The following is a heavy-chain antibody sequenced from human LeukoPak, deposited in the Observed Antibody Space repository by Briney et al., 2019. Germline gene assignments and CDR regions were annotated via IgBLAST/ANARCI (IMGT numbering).Heavy chain of an antibody. Sequence: SGGSLRLSCAASGFTFSSYWMHWARQAPGKGLVWVSRIKTDGSSTSYADSVKGRFTISRDNAKNTLYLQMNSLRAEDTAVYYCARERKYDSNFDYWGQGTLVTVSS. CDR3: ARERKYDSNFDY. V-gene: IGHV3-74*01. CDR2: IKTDGSST. D-gene: IGHD1-1*01. J-gene: IGHJ4*02. CDR1: GFTFSSYW.